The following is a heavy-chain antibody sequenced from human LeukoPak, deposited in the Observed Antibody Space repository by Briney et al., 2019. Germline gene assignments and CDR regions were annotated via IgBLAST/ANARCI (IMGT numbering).Heavy chain of an antibody. D-gene: IGHD3-10*01. CDR3: AREGGRYGSGSYYGV. J-gene: IGHJ4*02. V-gene: IGHV3-21*04. CDR1: GFTFSSYS. CDR2: ISSSSSYI. Sequence: PGGSLRLSCAASGFTFSSYSMNWVRQAPGKGLEWVSSISSSSSYIYYADSVKGRFTISRDKAKNSLYLQMNSLRAEDTAVYYCAREGGRYGSGSYYGVWGQGTLVTVSS.